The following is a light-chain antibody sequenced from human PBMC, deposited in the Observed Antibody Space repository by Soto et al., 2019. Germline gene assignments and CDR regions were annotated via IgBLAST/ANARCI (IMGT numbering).Light chain of an antibody. CDR1: ERIYSAY. CDR2: GAS. V-gene: IGKV3-15*01. J-gene: IGKJ2*01. Sequence: EVVLRQSPGTLSLSRGERATLSCRASERIYSAYLGWYQQKPGQAPRLLIYGASTRATGIPARFSGSGSGTEFTLTISSLQSEDFAVYYCQQYNNWPPYTFGQGTKVDIK. CDR3: QQYNNWPPYT.